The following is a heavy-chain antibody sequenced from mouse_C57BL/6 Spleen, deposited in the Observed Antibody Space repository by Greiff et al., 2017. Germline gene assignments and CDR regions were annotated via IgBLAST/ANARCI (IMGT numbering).Heavy chain of an antibody. D-gene: IGHD1-1*01. CDR3: ARHDYGNYFDY. V-gene: IGHV5-6*01. J-gene: IGHJ2*01. Sequence: DVQLQESGGDLVKPGGSLKLSCAASGFTFSSYGMSWVRQTPDKRLEWVATISSGGSYTYYTDSVKGRFPISRDNANNTLYLQMSSLKSEDTAMYYGARHDYGNYFDYWGQGTTLTVSS. CDR1: GFTFSSYG. CDR2: ISSGGSYT.